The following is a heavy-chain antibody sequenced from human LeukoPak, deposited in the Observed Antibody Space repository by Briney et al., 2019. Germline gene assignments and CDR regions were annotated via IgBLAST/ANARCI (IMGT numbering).Heavy chain of an antibody. Sequence: PGGSLRLSCSASGFTFSSYAMHWVRQAPGKGLEYVSAISSNGGSTYYADSMKGRFTISRDNSKNTLYLQMSSLRAEDTAVYYCVKERGYCSGGSCYFDYWGQGTLVTVSS. D-gene: IGHD2-15*01. V-gene: IGHV3-64D*06. CDR2: ISSNGGST. J-gene: IGHJ4*02. CDR1: GFTFSSYA. CDR3: VKERGYCSGGSCYFDY.